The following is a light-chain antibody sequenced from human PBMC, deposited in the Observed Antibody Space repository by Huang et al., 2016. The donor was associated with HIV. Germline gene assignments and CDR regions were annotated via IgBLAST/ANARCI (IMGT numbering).Light chain of an antibody. V-gene: IGKV3-11*01. Sequence: EIVLTQSPATLSLSPGERATLSCMASQSVSKYLAWYQQKPGEAPRRRIYDASNRATGIPARFSGSGSGTDFTLTINSLEPEDSAVYYCQQRSNWPPLTFGGGTKVEI. CDR2: DAS. CDR3: QQRSNWPPLT. CDR1: QSVSKY. J-gene: IGKJ4*01.